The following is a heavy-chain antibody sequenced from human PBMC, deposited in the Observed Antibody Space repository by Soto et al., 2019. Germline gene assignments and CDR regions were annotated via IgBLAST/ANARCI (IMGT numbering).Heavy chain of an antibody. Sequence: SETLSLTCTVSGGSISSSSYYWGWIRQPPGKGLEWIGSIYYSGSTYYNPSLKSRVTISVDTSKNQFSLKLSSVTAADTAVYYCARHGMGAARSTGFDYWGQGTMVTVYS. D-gene: IGHD2-2*01. J-gene: IGHJ4*02. CDR2: IYYSGST. V-gene: IGHV4-39*01. CDR1: GGSISSSSYY. CDR3: ARHGMGAARSTGFDY.